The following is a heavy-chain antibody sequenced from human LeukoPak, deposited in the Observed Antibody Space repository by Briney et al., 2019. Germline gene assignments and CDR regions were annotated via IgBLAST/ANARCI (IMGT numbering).Heavy chain of an antibody. CDR1: GGSFSGYY. J-gene: IGHJ4*02. Sequence: PSETLSLTCAVYGGSFSGYYWSWIRQLPGKGLEWIGEINHSGGTNYNPSLKSRVTISVDTSKNQFSLKLSSVTAADTAAYYCASRSYDSSGYSVYWGQGTLVTVSS. CDR2: INHSGGT. D-gene: IGHD3-22*01. CDR3: ASRSYDSSGYSVY. V-gene: IGHV4-34*01.